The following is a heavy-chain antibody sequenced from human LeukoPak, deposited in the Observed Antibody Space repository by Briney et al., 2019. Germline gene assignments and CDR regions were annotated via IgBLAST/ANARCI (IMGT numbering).Heavy chain of an antibody. J-gene: IGHJ5*02. V-gene: IGHV4-34*01. CDR1: GGSFNDYY. CDR3: AGIRRSYGDFVLPLDP. CDR2: TSHSGSS. D-gene: IGHD2-21*02. Sequence: SETLSPTCAVYGGSFNDYYWAWIRQPPGQGLEWLGETSHSGSSTYNASLKSRVVISVDTSKNHFSLSLISVTAADTAVYYCAGIRRSYGDFVLPLDPWGQGTLVTVSS.